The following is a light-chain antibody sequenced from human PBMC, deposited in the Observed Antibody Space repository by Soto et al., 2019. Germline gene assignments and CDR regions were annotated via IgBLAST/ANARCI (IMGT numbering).Light chain of an antibody. CDR1: TGAVTSGYY. CDR3: MLYYGDAQLGV. J-gene: IGLJ3*02. V-gene: IGLV7-43*01. Sequence: QAVVTQEPSLTVSPGGTVTLTCASSTGAVTSGYYPNWFQQKPGQAPRALIYSTTNTHSWTPARFSGSLLGGKAALTLSGVQPEDEAEYYCMLYYGDAQLGVFGGGTQLTVL. CDR2: STT.